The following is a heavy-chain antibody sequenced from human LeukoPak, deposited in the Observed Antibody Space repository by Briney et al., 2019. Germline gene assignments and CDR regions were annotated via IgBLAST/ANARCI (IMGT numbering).Heavy chain of an antibody. J-gene: IGHJ4*02. D-gene: IGHD3-10*01. Sequence: ASVTVSFTASGYTFTSYDINWVRQAPGQGVEWMGWMNPNSGNTGYAQKFQGRVTITRNTSISTAYMELSSLRSEDTAVYYCARGFKRRYGSGSYYNDYWGQGTLVTVSS. CDR1: GYTFTSYD. CDR3: ARGFKRRYGSGSYYNDY. V-gene: IGHV1-8*01. CDR2: MNPNSGNT.